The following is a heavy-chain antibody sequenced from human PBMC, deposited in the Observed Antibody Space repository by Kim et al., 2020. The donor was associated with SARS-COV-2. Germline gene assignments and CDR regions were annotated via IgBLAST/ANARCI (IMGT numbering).Heavy chain of an antibody. CDR2: IYYSGST. CDR3: ARCTMVQGVIMRSYYYMDV. CDR1: GGSTSSYY. J-gene: IGHJ6*03. V-gene: IGHV4-59*01. Sequence: SETLSLTCTVSGGSTSSYYWSWIRQPPGKGLEWIGYIYYSGSTNYNPSLKSRVTISVDTSKNQFSLKLSSVTAADTAVYYCARCTMVQGVIMRSYYYMDVWGKGTTVTVSS. D-gene: IGHD3-10*01.